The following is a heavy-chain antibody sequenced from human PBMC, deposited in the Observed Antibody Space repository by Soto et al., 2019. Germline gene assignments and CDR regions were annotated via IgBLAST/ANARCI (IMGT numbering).Heavy chain of an antibody. CDR3: AKSRSGITGPTYWSDP. D-gene: IGHD1-20*01. Sequence: PGGSLRLSCAASGFTFSSYAMSWVRQAPGKGLEWVSTINDSGGDTYYPDSVKGRFTISRDNSQNTLYLQMNSLGGEDTAVYYCAKSRSGITGPTYWSDPWGQGTLLTVSS. V-gene: IGHV3-23*01. CDR2: INDSGGDT. J-gene: IGHJ5*02. CDR1: GFTFSSYA.